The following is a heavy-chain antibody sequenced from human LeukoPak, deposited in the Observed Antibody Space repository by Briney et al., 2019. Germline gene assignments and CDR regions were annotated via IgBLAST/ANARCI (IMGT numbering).Heavy chain of an antibody. CDR2: ISGSGGST. Sequence: PGGSLRLSCAASGFTFSSYAMSWVRQAPGKGLEWVSAISGSGGSTYYADSVKGRFTISRDNSKNTPYLQMNSLRAEDTAVYYCAKAPGVYGWFDPWGQGTLVTVSS. D-gene: IGHD5/OR15-5a*01. V-gene: IGHV3-23*01. CDR3: AKAPGVYGWFDP. J-gene: IGHJ5*02. CDR1: GFTFSSYA.